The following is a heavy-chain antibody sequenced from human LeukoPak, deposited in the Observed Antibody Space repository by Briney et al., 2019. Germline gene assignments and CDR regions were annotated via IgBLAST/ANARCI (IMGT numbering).Heavy chain of an antibody. CDR1: GFTVSSNY. CDR3: ATGEPKRRGMYDY. D-gene: IGHD1-26*01. V-gene: IGHV3-11*01. J-gene: IGHJ4*02. Sequence: GGSLRLSCAASGFTVSSNYMSWVRQAPGKGLEWVSYISSSGSTIYYADSVKGRFTISRDNAKNSLYLQMNSLRAEDTAVYYCATGEPKRRGMYDYWGQGTLVTVSS. CDR2: ISSSGSTI.